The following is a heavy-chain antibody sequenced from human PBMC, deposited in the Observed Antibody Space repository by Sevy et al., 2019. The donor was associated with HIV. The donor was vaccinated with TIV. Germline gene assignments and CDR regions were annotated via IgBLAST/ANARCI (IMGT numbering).Heavy chain of an antibody. J-gene: IGHJ4*02. CDR1: GFTFISYA. CDR2: ISYDGSNK. V-gene: IGHV3-30*04. D-gene: IGHD3-22*01. CDR3: AREGLYDSSGYRFDY. Sequence: GGSLRLSCAASGFTFISYAMHWVRQAPGKGLEWVAVISYDGSNKYYADSVKGRFTISRDNSKNTLYLQMNSLRAEDTAVYYCAREGLYDSSGYRFDYWGQGTLVTVSS.